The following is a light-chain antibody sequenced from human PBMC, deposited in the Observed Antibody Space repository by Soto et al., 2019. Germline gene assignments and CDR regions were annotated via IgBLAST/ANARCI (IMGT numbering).Light chain of an antibody. CDR3: QEYEKLFS. Sequence: DVRLTQTQSSLSAAVGDRVTITCQASQDINNYLNWYQQKPGKAPKLLIYDASNLEAGVPSRFSGSGSGTHFTLTISSLQPEDIATYYCQEYEKLFSFGPGTKVDI. CDR2: DAS. V-gene: IGKV1-33*01. J-gene: IGKJ3*01. CDR1: QDINNY.